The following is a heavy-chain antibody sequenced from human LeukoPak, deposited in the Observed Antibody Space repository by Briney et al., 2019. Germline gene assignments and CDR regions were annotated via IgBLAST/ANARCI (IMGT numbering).Heavy chain of an antibody. Sequence: PSETLSLTCTVSGGSISSSSYYWGWIRQPPGKGLEWIGSIYSSGGTFYNPSLKSRVTISVDTSKNQFSLKLSSVTAADTAVYYCAKLGSFYYYMDVWGKGTTVTVSS. V-gene: IGHV4-39*01. CDR3: AKLGSFYYYMDV. CDR1: GGSISSSSYY. J-gene: IGHJ6*03. CDR2: IYSSGGT. D-gene: IGHD3-16*01.